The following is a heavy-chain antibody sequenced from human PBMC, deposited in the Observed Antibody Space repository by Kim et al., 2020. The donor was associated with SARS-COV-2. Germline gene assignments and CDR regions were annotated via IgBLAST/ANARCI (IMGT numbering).Heavy chain of an antibody. Sequence: SETLSLTCTVSGGSISSYYWSWIRQPPGKGLEWIGYIYYSGSTNYNPSLKSRVTISVDTSKNQFSLKLSSVTAADTAVYYCAREGPWVGYDSSGLGFDYWGQGTLVTVSS. CDR3: AREGPWVGYDSSGLGFDY. V-gene: IGHV4-59*01. D-gene: IGHD3-22*01. CDR2: IYYSGST. J-gene: IGHJ4*02. CDR1: GGSISSYY.